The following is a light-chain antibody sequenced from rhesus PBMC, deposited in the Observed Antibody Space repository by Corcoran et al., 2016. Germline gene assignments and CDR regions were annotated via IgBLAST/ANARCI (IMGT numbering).Light chain of an antibody. CDR1: QGLSSW. Sequence: DIQMTQSPSSLSASVGDRVTITCRASQGLSSWLAWYQQQPGKAPNLLIYKESSLQSGVPARFRGSGSGTEFTLNIRSLQPEDFATYYCQQYSSAPPTFGQGTKVEIK. CDR2: KES. J-gene: IGKJ1*01. CDR3: QQYSSAPPT. V-gene: IGKV1-21*01.